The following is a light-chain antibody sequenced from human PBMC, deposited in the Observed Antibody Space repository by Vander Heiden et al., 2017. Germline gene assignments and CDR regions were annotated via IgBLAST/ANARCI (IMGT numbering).Light chain of an antibody. V-gene: IGLV3-1*01. CDR1: KLGVKY. CDR2: QAR. Sequence: SYELTQPPSVSVSPGQTATITCSGDKLGVKYACGHQQQPGQPPVLAIYQARERPSGTAGRFAGSNSGNTAIMNISGTQAMDDAYYYCQAWDSSTYVVFGGGTKLTVL. J-gene: IGLJ2*01. CDR3: QAWDSSTYVV.